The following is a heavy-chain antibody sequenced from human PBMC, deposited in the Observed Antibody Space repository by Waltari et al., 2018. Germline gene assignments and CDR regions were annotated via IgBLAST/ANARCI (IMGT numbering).Heavy chain of an antibody. CDR1: GGSISSGSYY. CDR2: IYTSGST. CDR3: AGNTYYYDSSGYYLAFDI. J-gene: IGHJ3*02. D-gene: IGHD3-22*01. Sequence: QVQLQESGPGLVKPSQTLSLTCTVSGGSISSGSYYWSWIRQPAGQGLEWIGRIYTSGSTNHNHSLKRRVTKSGETSKNQFSLKLSSVTAADTAVYYSAGNTYYYDSSGYYLAFDIWGQGTMVTVSS. V-gene: IGHV4-61*02.